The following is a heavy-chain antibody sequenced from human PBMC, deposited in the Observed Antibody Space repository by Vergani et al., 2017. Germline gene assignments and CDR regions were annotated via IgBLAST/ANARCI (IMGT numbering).Heavy chain of an antibody. CDR2: ISYDGSNK. J-gene: IGHJ3*02. D-gene: IGHD3-22*01. Sequence: QVQLVESGGGVVQPGRSLRLSCAASGFTFSSYGMHWVRQAPGKGLEWVAVISYDGSNKYYADSVKGRFTISRDNSKNTLYLQMNSLRAEDTAVYYCATVSVGSSGFGAFDIWGQGTMVTVSS. CDR1: GFTFSSYG. CDR3: ATVSVGSSGFGAFDI. V-gene: IGHV3-30*03.